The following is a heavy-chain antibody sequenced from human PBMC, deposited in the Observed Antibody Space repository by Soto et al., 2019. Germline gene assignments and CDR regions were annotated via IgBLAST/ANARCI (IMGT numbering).Heavy chain of an antibody. J-gene: IGHJ4*02. CDR2: IYYSGST. CDR1: GCSISSSSYY. D-gene: IGHD4-17*01. Sequence: PSETLSLTCTVSGCSISSSSYYWGWIRQQPRKRLEWIGSIYYSGSTYYNPSLKSRVTISADTSKNQFSLKLSYVTAAVTAVYYCASYYDYGDYYFDYWGQGTLVTVSS. V-gene: IGHV4-39*01. CDR3: ASYYDYGDYYFDY.